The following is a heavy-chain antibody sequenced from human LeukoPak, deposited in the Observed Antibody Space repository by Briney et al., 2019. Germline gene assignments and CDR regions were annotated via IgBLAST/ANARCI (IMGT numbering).Heavy chain of an antibody. Sequence: SETLSLTCTVSGGSISSGSYYWSWIRQPAGKGLEWIGRIYTSGSTNYNPSLKSRVTISVDTSKNQFSLKLSSVTAADTAVYYCAGGGYSYLDAFDIWGQGTMVTVSS. CDR1: GGSISSGSYY. V-gene: IGHV4-61*02. J-gene: IGHJ3*02. CDR3: AGGGYSYLDAFDI. D-gene: IGHD5-18*01. CDR2: IYTSGST.